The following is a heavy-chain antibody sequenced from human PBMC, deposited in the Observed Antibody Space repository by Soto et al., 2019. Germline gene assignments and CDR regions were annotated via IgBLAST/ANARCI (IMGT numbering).Heavy chain of an antibody. CDR3: ARLRGYSYGYVPYHWFDP. D-gene: IGHD5-18*01. CDR2: IIPIFGTA. V-gene: IGHV1-69*13. J-gene: IGHJ5*02. CDR1: GGTFSSYA. Sequence: GASVKVSCKASGGTFSSYAISWVRQAPGQGLEWMGGIIPIFGTANYAQKFQGRVTITADESTSTSYMELSSLRSEDTAVYYCARLRGYSYGYVPYHWFDPWGQGTLVTVSS.